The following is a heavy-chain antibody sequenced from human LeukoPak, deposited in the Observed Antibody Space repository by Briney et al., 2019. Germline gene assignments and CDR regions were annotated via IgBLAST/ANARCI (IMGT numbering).Heavy chain of an antibody. V-gene: IGHV3-23*01. CDR3: AKMYSTSKLIDL. D-gene: IGHD6-6*01. CDR2: IGGGGGNI. J-gene: IGHJ4*02. Sequence: PGGSLRLSCAASGFTFSNYAMSWVRQAPGKGLEWVSLIGGGGGNIYYADSVKGRFTISRDSSKNTVFLQMNSLRAEDTAVYYCAKMYSTSKLIDLWGQGTLVTVSS. CDR1: GFTFSNYA.